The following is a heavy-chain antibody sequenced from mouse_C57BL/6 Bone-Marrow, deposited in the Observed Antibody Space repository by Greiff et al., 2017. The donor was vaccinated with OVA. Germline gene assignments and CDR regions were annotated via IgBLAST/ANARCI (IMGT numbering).Heavy chain of an antibody. Sequence: QVQLKESGPGILQPSQTLSLTCSFSGFSLSTFGMGVGWLRQPSGKGLEWLVHIWWDDDKYCNPALKSRLTISKDTSKNQVFLRIANVDTADTATYYCARSNGAWFAYWGQGTLVTVSA. CDR3: ARSNGAWFAY. CDR2: IWWDDDK. V-gene: IGHV8-8*01. CDR1: GFSLSTFGMG. J-gene: IGHJ3*01. D-gene: IGHD4-1*01.